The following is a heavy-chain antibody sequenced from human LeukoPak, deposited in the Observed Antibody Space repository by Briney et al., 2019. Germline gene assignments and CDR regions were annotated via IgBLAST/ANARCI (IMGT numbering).Heavy chain of an antibody. J-gene: IGHJ5*02. V-gene: IGHV1-2*02. CDR2: INPNSGGT. Sequence: ASVKVSCKASGYTFTGYCMHWVRQAPGQGLEWMGWINPNSGGTNYAQKFQGRVTMTRDTSISTAYMELSRLRSDDTAVYYCARDGLMVTAMVVFHWFDPWGQGTLVTVSS. CDR3: ARDGLMVTAMVVFHWFDP. D-gene: IGHD5-18*01. CDR1: GYTFTGYC.